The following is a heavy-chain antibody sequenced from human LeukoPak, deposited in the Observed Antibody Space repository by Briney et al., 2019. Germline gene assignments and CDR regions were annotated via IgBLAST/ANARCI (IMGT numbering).Heavy chain of an antibody. V-gene: IGHV1-2*02. J-gene: IGHJ4*02. CDR2: INPNSGGT. CDR1: GYTFTGYY. D-gene: IGHD6-13*01. Sequence: ASVKVSCKASGYTFTGYYMHWVRQAPGQGLEWMGWINPNSGGTNYAQKFQGRVTMTRDTSISTAYMELSRLRSDDTAVYYCARVKGIAAAGGDYFDYWGQGTLVTVSS. CDR3: ARVKGIAAAGGDYFDY.